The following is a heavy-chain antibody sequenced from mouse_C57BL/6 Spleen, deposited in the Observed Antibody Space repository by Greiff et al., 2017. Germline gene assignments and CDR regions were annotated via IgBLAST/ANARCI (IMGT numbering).Heavy chain of an antibody. CDR2: IDPSDSDT. Sequence: QVQLQQPGAELVRPGSSVKLSCKASGYTFTSYWMHWVKQRPIQGLEWIGNIDPSDSDTHYNQKFKDKATLTVDKSSSTAYMQLSSLTSEDSAVYYCARGYGSPYWYFDVWGTGTTVTVSS. J-gene: IGHJ1*03. CDR1: GYTFTSYW. D-gene: IGHD1-1*01. V-gene: IGHV1-52*01. CDR3: ARGYGSPYWYFDV.